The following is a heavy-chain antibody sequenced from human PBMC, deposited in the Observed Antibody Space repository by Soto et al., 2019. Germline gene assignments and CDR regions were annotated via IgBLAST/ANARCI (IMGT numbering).Heavy chain of an antibody. Sequence: EVQLVESGGGLVQPGGSLRLSCVASGFTLSDHYIDWVRQAPGKGLEWVGRTRDKAKSYSTEYAAPVKGRFTLSRDNSKTSVYLQMDSLKIEDTAVYFCARDIDYDYWGQGTLVTVSS. D-gene: IGHD3-16*01. V-gene: IGHV3-72*01. CDR3: ARDIDYDY. J-gene: IGHJ4*02. CDR2: TRDKAKSYST. CDR1: GFTLSDHY.